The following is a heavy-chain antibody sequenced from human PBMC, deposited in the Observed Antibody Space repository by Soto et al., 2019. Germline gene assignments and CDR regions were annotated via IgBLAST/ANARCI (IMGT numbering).Heavy chain of an antibody. V-gene: IGHV4-31*03. CDR1: GGSISSGGYY. Sequence: QVQLQESGPGLVKPSQTLSLTCTVSGGSISSGGYYWSWIRQHPGKGLEWIGYIYYSGSTYYNPSVKRRVTRSVDTSKNQCSRKVSSVTAADTAVYYCARGVVATEVWGQGTLVTVSS. J-gene: IGHJ4*02. CDR3: ARGVVATEV. CDR2: IYYSGST. D-gene: IGHD5-12*01.